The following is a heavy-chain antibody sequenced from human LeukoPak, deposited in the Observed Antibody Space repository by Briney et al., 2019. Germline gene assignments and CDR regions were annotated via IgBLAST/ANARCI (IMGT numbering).Heavy chain of an antibody. V-gene: IGHV3-21*01. D-gene: IGHD6-6*01. Sequence: GGSLRLSCAASGFTFSSYSMNWVRQAPGKGLEWVSSISSSSSYKYYADSVKGRFTISRDNAKNSLYLQMNSLRAEDTAVYYCARSIAARFQIDYWGQGTLVTVSS. CDR3: ARSIAARFQIDY. CDR2: ISSSSSYK. J-gene: IGHJ4*02. CDR1: GFTFSSYS.